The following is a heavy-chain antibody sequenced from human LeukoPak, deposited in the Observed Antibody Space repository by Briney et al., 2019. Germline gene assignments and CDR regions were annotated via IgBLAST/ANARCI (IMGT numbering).Heavy chain of an antibody. V-gene: IGHV3-30*18. CDR1: GFTFSSYG. CDR2: ISYDGSNK. CDR3: ANLATTYGSGRTFDY. D-gene: IGHD3-10*01. Sequence: GRSLRLSCAASGFTFSSYGMHWVRQAPGKGLEWVAVISYDGSNKYYADSVKGRFTISRDNSKNTLYLQMNSLRAEDTAVYYGANLATTYGSGRTFDYWGQGTLVTVSS. J-gene: IGHJ4*02.